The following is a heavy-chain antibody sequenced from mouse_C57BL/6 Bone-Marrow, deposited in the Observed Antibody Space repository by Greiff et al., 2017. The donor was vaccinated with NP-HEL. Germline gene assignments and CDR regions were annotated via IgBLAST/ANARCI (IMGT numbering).Heavy chain of an antibody. CDR2: IDPENGDT. Sequence: VQLQQSGAELVRPGASVKLSCTASGFNIKDDYMHWVKQRPEQGLEWIGWIDPENGDTEYASKFQGKATITADTSSNTAYLQLSSLTSEDTAVYYCTTPLITTVVAPYWYFDVWGTGTTVTVSS. CDR1: GFNIKDDY. V-gene: IGHV14-4*01. CDR3: TTPLITTVVAPYWYFDV. D-gene: IGHD1-1*01. J-gene: IGHJ1*03.